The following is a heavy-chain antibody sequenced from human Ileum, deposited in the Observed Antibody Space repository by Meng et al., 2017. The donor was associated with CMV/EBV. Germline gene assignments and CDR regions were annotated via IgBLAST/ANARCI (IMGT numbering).Heavy chain of an antibody. CDR2: IIHTGST. D-gene: IGHD5-18*01. V-gene: IGHV4-34*12. CDR3: ARVGQLLDY. CDR1: GGSFMNYY. Sequence: TLSLTCTVYGGSFMNYYWSWIRQPPGKGLEWIGEIIHTGSTNYNSSLKSRATISVDTSKKQFSLKLNSVTAADSGVYYCARVGQLLDYWGQGTLVTVSS. J-gene: IGHJ4*02.